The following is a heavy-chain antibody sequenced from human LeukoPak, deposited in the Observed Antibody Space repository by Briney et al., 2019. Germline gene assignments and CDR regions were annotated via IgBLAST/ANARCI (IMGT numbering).Heavy chain of an antibody. V-gene: IGHV3-48*04. CDR1: GFTFSTYS. J-gene: IGHJ6*02. CDR2: ISSSSSTI. CDR3: ARVGCSSTSCSAIYYYYYGMDV. Sequence: GGSLRLSCAASGFTFSTYSIDWVRQAPGKGLEWISYISSSSSTIDFADSVEGRFTISRDNARNSVYLQMNSLRAEDTAVYYCARVGCSSTSCSAIYYYYYGMDVWGQGTTVTVSS. D-gene: IGHD2-2*01.